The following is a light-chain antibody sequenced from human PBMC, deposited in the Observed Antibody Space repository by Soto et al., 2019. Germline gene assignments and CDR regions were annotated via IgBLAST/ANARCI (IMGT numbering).Light chain of an antibody. J-gene: IGLJ3*02. Sequence: QSALTQPASVSGSPGQSITISCTGTSSDVGTYNLVSWHQHHPGKAPKLIIYEGSKRPSGVSNRFSGSKSGNTASLTISGLQSADEADYYCAVWDVSLTAWVFGGGTKLTVL. CDR2: EGS. V-gene: IGLV2-23*01. CDR1: SSDVGTYNL. CDR3: AVWDVSLTAWV.